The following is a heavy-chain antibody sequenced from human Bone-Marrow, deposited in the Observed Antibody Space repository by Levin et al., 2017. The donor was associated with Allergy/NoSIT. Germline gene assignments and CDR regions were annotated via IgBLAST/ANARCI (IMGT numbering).Heavy chain of an antibody. CDR1: GGSVSSGSYY. D-gene: IGHD3-16*02. V-gene: IGHV4-61*01. Sequence: GSLRLSCTVSGGSVSSGSYYWSWIRQPPGKGLEWIGYIYYSGSTNYNPSLKSRVTISVDTSKNQFSLKLSSVTAADTAVYYCARGCYDYVWGSYRYDSWFDPWGQGTLVTVSS. CDR2: IYYSGST. CDR3: ARGCYDYVWGSYRYDSWFDP. J-gene: IGHJ5*02.